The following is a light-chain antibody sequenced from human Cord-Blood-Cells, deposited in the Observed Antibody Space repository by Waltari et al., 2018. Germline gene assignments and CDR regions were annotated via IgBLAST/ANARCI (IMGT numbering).Light chain of an antibody. CDR2: AAP. CDR3: QQSYSTPFT. J-gene: IGKJ4*01. Sequence: DIQMTQSPSSLSASVGDRVTITCRASQSISSYLYWYQQKPGKAPKLLIYAAPSLQSGVPARFSGSGSGTDFTLTISSLQPEDFATYYCQQSYSTPFTFGGGTKVEIK. CDR1: QSISSY. V-gene: IGKV1-39*01.